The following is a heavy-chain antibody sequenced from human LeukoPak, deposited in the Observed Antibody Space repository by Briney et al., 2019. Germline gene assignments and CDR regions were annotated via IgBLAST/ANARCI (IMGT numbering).Heavy chain of an antibody. J-gene: IGHJ4*02. V-gene: IGHV4-61*05. CDR1: GGSISNSHYY. Sequence: SETLSLTCTVSGGSISNSHYYWGWIRQPPGKGLEWIGYIYYSGSTNYNPSLKSRVTISVDTSKNQFSLKLSSVTAADTAVYYCARRGKNYDSSGFDYWGQGTLVTVSS. CDR2: IYYSGST. CDR3: ARRGKNYDSSGFDY. D-gene: IGHD3-22*01.